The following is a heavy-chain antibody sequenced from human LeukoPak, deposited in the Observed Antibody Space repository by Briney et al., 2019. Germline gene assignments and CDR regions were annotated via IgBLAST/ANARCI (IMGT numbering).Heavy chain of an antibody. CDR3: AREVGVWFGEMYYYYYGMDV. CDR2: IYYSGST. J-gene: IGHJ6*04. CDR1: GGSISSGGYY. Sequence: SQTLSLTCTVSGGSISSGGYYWSWIRQHPGKGLEWIGYIYYSGSTYYNPSLKSRVTISVDTSKNQFSLKLSSVTAADTAVYYCAREVGVWFGEMYYYYYGMDVWGKGTTVTVSS. D-gene: IGHD3-10*01. V-gene: IGHV4-31*03.